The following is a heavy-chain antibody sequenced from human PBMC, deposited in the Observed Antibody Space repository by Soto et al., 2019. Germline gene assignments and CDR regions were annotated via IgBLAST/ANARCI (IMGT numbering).Heavy chain of an antibody. D-gene: IGHD6-19*01. J-gene: IGHJ4*02. V-gene: IGHV3-73*02. CDR2: IGRKAKNYAT. CDR3: VRQWLGFSPCDH. Sequence: EVHLVQSGGGLVQPGGSLKLSCAASGFIFSGSAMHWVRQASGTGLEWVGRIGRKAKNYATEYGASVEGKFTISRDDSPRTAFLLMKRLKGEGTAVYFCVRQWLGFSPCDHGGQGTLDTVSS. CDR1: GFIFSGSA.